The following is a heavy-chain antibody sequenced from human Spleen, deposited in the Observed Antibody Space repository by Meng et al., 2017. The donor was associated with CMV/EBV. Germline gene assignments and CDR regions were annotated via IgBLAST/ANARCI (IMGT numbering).Heavy chain of an antibody. CDR3: ARAEYYNWFDP. J-gene: IGHJ5*02. V-gene: IGHV4-30-4*01. D-gene: IGHD1-14*01. CDR1: GGSMSSGDYF. Sequence: QVQVQESGPGLVKPSQTLYLTCTVSGGSMSSGDYFWNWIRQPPGKGLEWIGYIYYSGNTYYNPSLKSRVTISIDTSKNQFSLKLSSVTAADTAVYYCARAEYYNWFDPWGQGTLVTVSS. CDR2: IYYSGNT.